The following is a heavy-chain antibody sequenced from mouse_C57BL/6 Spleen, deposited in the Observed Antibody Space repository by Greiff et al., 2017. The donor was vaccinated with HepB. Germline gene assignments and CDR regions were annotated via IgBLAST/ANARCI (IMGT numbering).Heavy chain of an antibody. V-gene: IGHV1-4*01. CDR2: INPSSGYT. Sequence: QVQLQQSGAELARPGASVKMSCKASGYTFTSYTMHWVKQRPGQGLEWIGYINPSSGYTKYNQKFKDKATLTADKSSSTAYMQLSSLTSEDSAVYYCARWGYDYGRGDYWGQGTSVTVSS. CDR1: GYTFTSYT. D-gene: IGHD2-4*01. J-gene: IGHJ4*01. CDR3: ARWGYDYGRGDY.